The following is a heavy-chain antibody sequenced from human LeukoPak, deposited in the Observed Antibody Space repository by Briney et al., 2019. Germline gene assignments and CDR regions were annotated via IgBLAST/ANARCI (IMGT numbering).Heavy chain of an antibody. CDR2: ISSSSSYI. J-gene: IGHJ3*02. Sequence: GGSLRLSCAASGFTFTSYSMSWVRQAPGKGLEWVSSISSSSSYIYYADSVKGRFAISRDNAKNSLYLQMNSLRAEDTAVYYCVVGATSAAFDIWGQGTMVTVSP. CDR1: GFTFTSYS. V-gene: IGHV3-21*01. D-gene: IGHD1-26*01. CDR3: VVGATSAAFDI.